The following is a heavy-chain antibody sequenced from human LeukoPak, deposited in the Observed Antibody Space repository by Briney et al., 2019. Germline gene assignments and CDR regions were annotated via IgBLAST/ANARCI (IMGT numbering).Heavy chain of an antibody. V-gene: IGHV4-39*07. Sequence: SETLSLTCTVSGGSISSYYWGWIRQPPGKGLEWIGSIYYSGITYYNPSLKSRVTISIDTSKNQFSLTLSFVTAADTAVYYCARDPKSAVAADWFDPWGQGTLVTVSS. CDR3: ARDPKSAVAADWFDP. CDR1: GGSISSYY. D-gene: IGHD6-19*01. J-gene: IGHJ5*01. CDR2: IYYSGIT.